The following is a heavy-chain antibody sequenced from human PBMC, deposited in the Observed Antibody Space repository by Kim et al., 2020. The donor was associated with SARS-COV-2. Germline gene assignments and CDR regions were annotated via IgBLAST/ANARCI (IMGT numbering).Heavy chain of an antibody. CDR3: AKKSATDSVRGPGNYFDY. CDR2: VSGNGYA. J-gene: IGHJ4*02. Sequence: GGSLRLSCAASGFTFSSYSLTWVRQAPGKGLEWVSTVSGNGYAFYPDSLKGRFTISRDNSKDTVNLQMSSLRAEDTAIYYCAKKSATDSVRGPGNYFDYWGRGTVGTVSS. CDR1: GFTFSSYS. V-gene: IGHV3-23*01.